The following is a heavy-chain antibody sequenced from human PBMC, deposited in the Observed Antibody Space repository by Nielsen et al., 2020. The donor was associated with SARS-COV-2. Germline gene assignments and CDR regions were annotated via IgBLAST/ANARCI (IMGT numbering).Heavy chain of an antibody. Sequence: SVKVSCKASGFTFTSSAMQWVRQARGQRLEWIGWIVVGSGNTNYAQKFQERVTITRDMSTSTAYMELSSLRSEDTAVYYCAADPYYYDSSGYYYYDYWGQGTLVTVSS. CDR1: GFTFTSSA. CDR2: IVVGSGNT. D-gene: IGHD3-22*01. J-gene: IGHJ4*02. V-gene: IGHV1-58*02. CDR3: AADPYYYDSSGYYYYDY.